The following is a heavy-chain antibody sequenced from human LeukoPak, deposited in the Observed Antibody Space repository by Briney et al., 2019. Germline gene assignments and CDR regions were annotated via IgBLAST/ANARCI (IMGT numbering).Heavy chain of an antibody. D-gene: IGHD3-10*01. J-gene: IGHJ5*02. Sequence: GSLRLSCAASGFTFSNYAMSWVRQAPGKGLEGLGEIYHSGSTNYNSSLKSRVTISVETSKNQFSLMLRSVTAADTAVYYCARGRITMVRGAPLWFDPWGQGTLITVSS. V-gene: IGHV4-34*01. CDR2: IYHSGST. CDR1: GFTFSNYA. CDR3: ARGRITMVRGAPLWFDP.